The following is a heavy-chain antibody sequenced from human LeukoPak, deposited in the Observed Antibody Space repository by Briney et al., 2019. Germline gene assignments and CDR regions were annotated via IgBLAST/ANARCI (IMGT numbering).Heavy chain of an antibody. CDR2: IIPIFGTA. CDR3: ARGVVPAAYNWFDP. D-gene: IGHD2-2*01. J-gene: IGHJ5*02. CDR1: GGTFSSYA. V-gene: IGHV1-69*13. Sequence: ASVKVSCKASGGTFSSYAISWVRQAPGQGLEWMGGIIPIFGTANYAQKFQGRVTITADGSTSTAYMELSSLRSEDTAVYYCARGVVPAAYNWFDPWGQGTLVTVSS.